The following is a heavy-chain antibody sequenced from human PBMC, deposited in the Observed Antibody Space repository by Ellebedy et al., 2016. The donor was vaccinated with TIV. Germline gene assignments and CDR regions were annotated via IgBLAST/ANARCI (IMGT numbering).Heavy chain of an antibody. Sequence: GESLKISXAASGFTFSDYYMSWIRQAPGKGLEWVSYISSSGSTIYYADSVKGRFTISRDNAKNSLYLQMNSLRAEDTAVYYCARADYYYGMDVWGQGTTVTVSS. J-gene: IGHJ6*02. CDR1: GFTFSDYY. CDR2: ISSSGSTI. V-gene: IGHV3-11*04. CDR3: ARADYYYGMDV.